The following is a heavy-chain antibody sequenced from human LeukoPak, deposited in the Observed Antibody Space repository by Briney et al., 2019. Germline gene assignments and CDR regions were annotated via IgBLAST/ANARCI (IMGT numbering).Heavy chain of an antibody. V-gene: IGHV3-7*01. D-gene: IGHD3-16*01. CDR3: ARDPGIWDY. Sequence: GGSLRLTCAASGFIFSNYWMSWVRQAPGKGLEWVANIKQDGSEKYYVDSVKGRFTISRDNAKNSLYLQMNSLRDEDTAVYYCARDPGIWDYWGQGTLVTVSS. J-gene: IGHJ4*02. CDR2: IKQDGSEK. CDR1: GFIFSNYW.